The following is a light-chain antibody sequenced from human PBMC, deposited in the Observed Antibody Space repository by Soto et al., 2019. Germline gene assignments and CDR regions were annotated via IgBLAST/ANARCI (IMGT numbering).Light chain of an antibody. J-gene: IGLJ1*01. V-gene: IGLV2-8*01. CDR3: ISHGGRNNPYV. CDR2: EVT. CDR1: SSDIGGYNF. Sequence: QSVLPQPPSASGSPGQSVAISCTGTSSDIGGYNFVSWYQQHPGKAPKRMIYEVTKRPSGVPDRFSGSKSGNTATLVVSGLQAEDEADYYCISHGGRNNPYVFGTGTQLTVL.